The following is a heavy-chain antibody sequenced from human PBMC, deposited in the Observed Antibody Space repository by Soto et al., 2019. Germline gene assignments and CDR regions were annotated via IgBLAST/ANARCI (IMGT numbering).Heavy chain of an antibody. CDR2: ISGSGGST. CDR1: GFTFSSYA. V-gene: IGHV3-23*01. CDR3: GPDSSGYYYGFDY. D-gene: IGHD3-22*01. J-gene: IGHJ4*02. Sequence: PGGSLRLSCAASGFTFSSYAMSWVRQAPGKGLEWVSAISGSGGSTYYADSVKGRFTISRDNSKNTLYLQMNSLRAGDTAVYYCGPDSSGYYYGFDYWGQGTLVTVSS.